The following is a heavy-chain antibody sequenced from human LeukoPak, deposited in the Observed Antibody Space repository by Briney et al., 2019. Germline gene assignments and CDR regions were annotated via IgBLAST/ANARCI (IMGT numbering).Heavy chain of an antibody. CDR2: ISSSGST. V-gene: IGHV4-4*07. CDR1: GASISSYY. D-gene: IGHD1-26*01. J-gene: IGHJ4*02. Sequence: SETLSFMCTVSGASISSYYWSWIRQSAGKGLEWIGRISSSGSTDYNPSLKSRVSLSVDTSKNQFSLNLRYVTAADTAVYYCARVKSGSFLFDSWGQGTLVAISS. CDR3: ARVKSGSFLFDS.